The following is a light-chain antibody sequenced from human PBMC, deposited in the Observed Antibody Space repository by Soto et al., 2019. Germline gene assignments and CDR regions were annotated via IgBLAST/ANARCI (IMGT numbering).Light chain of an antibody. CDR3: SSYTNSGTLMV. CDR2: DVS. V-gene: IGLV2-14*01. J-gene: IGLJ2*01. CDR1: SSDVGGYNY. Sequence: QSALTQPASVSGSPGQSITISCTGTSSDVGGYNYVSWYQQHPGKAPKLMIYDVSNRPSGVSNRFSGSKSGNTASLTISGLQAEDGADYSCSSYTNSGTLMVFGGGTKVTVL.